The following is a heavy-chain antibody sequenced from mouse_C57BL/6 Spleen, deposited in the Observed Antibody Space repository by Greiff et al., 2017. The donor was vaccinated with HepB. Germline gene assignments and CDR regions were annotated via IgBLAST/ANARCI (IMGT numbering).Heavy chain of an antibody. CDR3: ARDGYDVVYYAMDY. CDR2: IYPGDGDT. Sequence: VKLMESGPELVKPGASVKISCKASGYAFSSSWMNWVKQRPGKGLEWIGRIYPGDGDTNYNGKFKGKATLTADKSSSTAYMQLSSLTSEDSAVYFCARDGYDVVYYAMDYWGQGTSVTVSS. CDR1: GYAFSSSW. V-gene: IGHV1-82*01. J-gene: IGHJ4*01. D-gene: IGHD2-2*01.